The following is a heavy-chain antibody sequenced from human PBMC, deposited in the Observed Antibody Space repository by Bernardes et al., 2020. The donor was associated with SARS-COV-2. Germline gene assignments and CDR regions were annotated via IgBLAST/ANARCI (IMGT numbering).Heavy chain of an antibody. V-gene: IGHV3-33*06. CDR1: GFTFSSYG. CDR3: AKGGYCSSTSCYAPAPYYYYYGMDV. Sequence: GGSLRLSCAASGFTFSSYGMHWVRQAPGKGLEWVAVIWYDGSNKYYADSVKGRFTISRDNSKNTLYLQMNSLRAEDTAVYYCAKGGYCSSTSCYAPAPYYYYYGMDVWGQGTTVTVSS. CDR2: IWYDGSNK. D-gene: IGHD2-2*01. J-gene: IGHJ6*02.